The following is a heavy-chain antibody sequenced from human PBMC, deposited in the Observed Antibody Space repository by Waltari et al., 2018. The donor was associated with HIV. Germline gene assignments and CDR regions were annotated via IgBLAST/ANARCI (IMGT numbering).Heavy chain of an antibody. CDR3: ARDGLRYSGTFYSDY. D-gene: IGHD1-26*01. V-gene: IGHV1-18*01. CDR1: GYTFLSYG. Sequence: QVHLVQSGAEMKKPGASVKVSCKASGYTFLSYGISWVRQAPGHGLEWMGWISTYKANTNYEQSLQGRVTMTTDTSTTTAYMELRSLTSDDTAVYYCARDGLRYSGTFYSDYWGQGTLVTVSS. CDR2: ISTYKANT. J-gene: IGHJ4*02.